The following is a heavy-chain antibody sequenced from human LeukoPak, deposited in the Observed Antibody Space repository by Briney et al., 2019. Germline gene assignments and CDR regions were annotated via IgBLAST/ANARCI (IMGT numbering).Heavy chain of an antibody. D-gene: IGHD3-10*01. Sequence: SETQSLTCTVSGGSISSYYWSWIRQPPGKGLEWIGYIYYSGSTNYNPSLKSRVTISVDTSKNQFSLKLSSVTAADTAVYYCARALNYGSGSYWYNWFDPWGQGTLVTVSS. CDR3: ARALNYGSGSYWYNWFDP. CDR2: IYYSGST. CDR1: GGSISSYY. V-gene: IGHV4-59*01. J-gene: IGHJ5*02.